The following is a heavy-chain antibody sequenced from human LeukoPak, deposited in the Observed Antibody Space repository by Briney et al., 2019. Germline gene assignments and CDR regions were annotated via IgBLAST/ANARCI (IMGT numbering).Heavy chain of an antibody. Sequence: GESLKISCKGSGYSFTSYWIGWVRQMPGKGLEWMGNIHPGDSDTRYSPSFRGQVTISADKSISTAYLQWSSLKASDTAMYYCTRASHGNFDYWGQGTLVTVSS. CDR2: IHPGDSDT. J-gene: IGHJ4*02. CDR3: TRASHGNFDY. D-gene: IGHD1-14*01. CDR1: GYSFTSYW. V-gene: IGHV5-51*01.